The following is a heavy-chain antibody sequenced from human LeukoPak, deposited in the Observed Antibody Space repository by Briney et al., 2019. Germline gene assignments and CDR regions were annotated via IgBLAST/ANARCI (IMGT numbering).Heavy chain of an antibody. J-gene: IGHJ3*02. CDR2: IKQDGSEK. V-gene: IGHV3-7*01. CDR1: GFTFSSYW. D-gene: IGHD5-18*01. Sequence: PGGSLRLSCAASGFTFSSYWMSWVRQAPGKGLEWVANIKQDGSEKYYVDSVKGRFTISRDNAKNSLYLQMNSLRAEDTAVYYCARDLQLPSRGYSYGFDAFDIWGQGTMVTVSS. CDR3: ARDLQLPSRGYSYGFDAFDI.